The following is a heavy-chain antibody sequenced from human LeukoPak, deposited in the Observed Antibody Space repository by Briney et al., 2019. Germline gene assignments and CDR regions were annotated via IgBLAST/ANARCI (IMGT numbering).Heavy chain of an antibody. V-gene: IGHV1-3*01. J-gene: IGHJ4*02. D-gene: IGHD3-16*01. CDR1: GYTFTRYA. CDR3: ARGDDPDY. Sequence: GASVRVSCKASGYTFTRYAMHWVRQAPGQGLEWMGWINAGNGNTKYSQKFQGRVTISRDTSASTAYMELSSLRSEDTAVYYCARGDDPDYWGQGTLVTVSS. CDR2: INAGNGNT.